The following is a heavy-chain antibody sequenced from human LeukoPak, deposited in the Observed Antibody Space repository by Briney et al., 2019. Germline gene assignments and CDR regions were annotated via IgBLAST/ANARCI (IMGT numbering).Heavy chain of an antibody. D-gene: IGHD3-9*01. J-gene: IGHJ4*02. V-gene: IGHV3-49*03. CDR2: IRSKAYGGTT. CDR1: GFTFGDYA. Sequence: GGSLRLSCTASGFTFGDYAMSWFRQAPGKGQEWVGFIRSKAYGGTTEYAASVKGRFTISRDDSKSIAYLQMNSLKTEDTAVYYCTRKNVLRYFDCPHYDYWGQGTLVTVSS. CDR3: TRKNVLRYFDCPHYDY.